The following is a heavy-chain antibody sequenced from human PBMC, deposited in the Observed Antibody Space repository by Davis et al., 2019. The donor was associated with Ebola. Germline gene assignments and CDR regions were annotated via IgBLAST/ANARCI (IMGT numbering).Heavy chain of an antibody. CDR3: ARVVVDTAFIVWYYGMDV. J-gene: IGHJ6*04. D-gene: IGHD5-18*01. CDR1: GGTFSNYA. Sequence: AASVKVSCKASGGTFSNYAFSWVRQAPGQGLEWMGGIIPIFGSANYAQKFQGRVTITADESTSTAYMELSSLRSEDTAVYYCARVVVDTAFIVWYYGMDVWGKGTTVTVSS. V-gene: IGHV1-69*13. CDR2: IIPIFGSA.